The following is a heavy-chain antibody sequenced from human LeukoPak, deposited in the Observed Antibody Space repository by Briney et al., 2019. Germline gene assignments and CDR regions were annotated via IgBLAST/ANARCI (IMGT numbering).Heavy chain of an antibody. CDR3: ARHSVGMVRGAITEIDY. Sequence: PSETLSLTCAVYGGSFSSYYWGWIRQPPGKGLEWIGSIYYSGSTYYNPSLKSRVTISVDTSKNQFSLKLSSVTAADTAVYYCARHSVGMVRGAITEIDYWGQGTLVTVSS. CDR2: IYYSGST. D-gene: IGHD3-10*01. J-gene: IGHJ4*02. V-gene: IGHV4-39*01. CDR1: GGSFSSYY.